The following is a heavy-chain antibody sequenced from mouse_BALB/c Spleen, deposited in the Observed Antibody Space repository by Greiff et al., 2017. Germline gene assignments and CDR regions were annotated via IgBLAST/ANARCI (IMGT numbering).Heavy chain of an antibody. CDR2: ISSGGST. Sequence: EVQVVESGGGLVKPGGSLKLSCAASGFTFSSYAMSWVRQTPEKRLEWVASISSGGSTYYPDSVKGRFTISRDNARNILYLQMSSLRSEDTAMYYCAREENGNPPWFAYWGQGTLVTVSA. V-gene: IGHV5-6-5*01. J-gene: IGHJ3*01. CDR1: GFTFSSYA. D-gene: IGHD2-1*01. CDR3: AREENGNPPWFAY.